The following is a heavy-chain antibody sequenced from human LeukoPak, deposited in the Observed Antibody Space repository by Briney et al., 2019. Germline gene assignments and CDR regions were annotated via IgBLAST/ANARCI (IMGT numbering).Heavy chain of an antibody. CDR2: IKQDGSEK. CDR3: AREVIDYGDYSPLDY. CDR1: GFTFSSYW. V-gene: IGHV3-7*01. J-gene: IGHJ4*02. D-gene: IGHD4-17*01. Sequence: PGRSLRLSCAASGFTFSSYWMSWVRQAPGKGLEWVANIKQDGSEKYYVDSVKGRFTISRDNAKNSLYLQMNSLRAEDTAVYYCAREVIDYGDYSPLDYWGQGTLVTVSS.